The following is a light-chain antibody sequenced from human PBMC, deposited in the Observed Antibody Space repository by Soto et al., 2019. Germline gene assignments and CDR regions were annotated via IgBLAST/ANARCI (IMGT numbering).Light chain of an antibody. J-gene: IGLJ2*01. Sequence: QSALTQPASVSGSPGQSITISCTGTSSDVGGYNYVSWYQQHPDKAPKLMIYEVSNRPSGVSNRFSGSKSGNTASLTISGLQAEDEADYYCSSYTSSTTVVFGGATKLTV. CDR2: EVS. V-gene: IGLV2-14*01. CDR3: SSYTSSTTVV. CDR1: SSDVGGYNY.